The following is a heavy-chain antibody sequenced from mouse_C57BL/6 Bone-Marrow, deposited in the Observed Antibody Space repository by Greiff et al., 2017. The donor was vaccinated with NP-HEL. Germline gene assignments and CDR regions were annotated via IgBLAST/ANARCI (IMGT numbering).Heavy chain of an antibody. CDR2: INPNNGGT. CDR1: GYTFTDYY. J-gene: IGHJ1*03. D-gene: IGHD2-3*01. V-gene: IGHV1-26*01. CDR3: ARRWLPWYFDV. Sequence: VQLKESGPELVKPGASVKISCKASGYTFTDYYMNWVKQSHGKSLEWIGDINPNNGGTSYNQKFKGKATLTVDKSSSTAYMELRSLTSEDSAVYYCARRWLPWYFDVWGTGTTVTVSS.